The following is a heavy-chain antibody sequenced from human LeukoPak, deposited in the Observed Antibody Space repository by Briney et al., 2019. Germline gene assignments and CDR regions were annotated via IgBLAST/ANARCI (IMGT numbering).Heavy chain of an antibody. CDR3: ARDYSYDILTGTRFDY. Sequence: GGSXRLXCAASGFTFSSYAMSWVRQAPGKGREWVAVISYDGSNKYYADSVKGRFTISRDNSKNTLYLQMNSLRAEDTAVYYCARDYSYDILTGTRFDYWGQGTLVTVSS. CDR2: ISYDGSNK. V-gene: IGHV3-30*19. J-gene: IGHJ4*02. CDR1: GFTFSSYA. D-gene: IGHD3-9*01.